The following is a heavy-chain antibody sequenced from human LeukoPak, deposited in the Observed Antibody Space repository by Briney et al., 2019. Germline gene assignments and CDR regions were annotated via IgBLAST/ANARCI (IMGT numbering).Heavy chain of an antibody. CDR2: ITPMFGTA. J-gene: IGHJ4*02. Sequence: GASVKVSCKASGYTFTSYDINWVRQATGQGLEWMGGITPMFGTANYAQKFQGRVTISADESTSTAYMELRSLRSEDTAVYYCVRDGSYYDSRGYYYLYWGQGTLVTVSS. D-gene: IGHD3-22*01. CDR1: GYTFTSYD. CDR3: VRDGSYYDSRGYYYLY. V-gene: IGHV1-69*13.